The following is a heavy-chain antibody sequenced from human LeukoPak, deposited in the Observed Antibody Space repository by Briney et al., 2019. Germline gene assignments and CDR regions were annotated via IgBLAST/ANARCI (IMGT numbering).Heavy chain of an antibody. J-gene: IGHJ3*02. V-gene: IGHV3-30*02. Sequence: GGSLRLSCAASGFTFSSYGMHWVRQAPGKGLDWVAFIRYDGSDKYYADSVKGRFTISRDNSKNTLYLQMNNLRGEDTAVYYCAKDTSQLLLDAFDIWGQGTMVTVSS. D-gene: IGHD2-2*01. CDR3: AKDTSQLLLDAFDI. CDR2: IRYDGSDK. CDR1: GFTFSSYG.